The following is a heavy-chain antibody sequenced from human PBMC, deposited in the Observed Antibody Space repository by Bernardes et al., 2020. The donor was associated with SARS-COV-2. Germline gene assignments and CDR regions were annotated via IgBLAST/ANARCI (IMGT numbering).Heavy chain of an antibody. Sequence: SETLSLTCTVSGGSVSSGAFYWTWIRQYPGRGLEWIGYISYNGNSDYTPSLKSRASISLGTSKNQFALKLNSVTAADTAIYYCARESVTRGHDYGLDVWGQGTTVTVSS. CDR3: ARESVTRGHDYGLDV. CDR2: ISYNGNS. V-gene: IGHV4-31*03. CDR1: GGSVSSGAFY. J-gene: IGHJ6*02. D-gene: IGHD3-10*01.